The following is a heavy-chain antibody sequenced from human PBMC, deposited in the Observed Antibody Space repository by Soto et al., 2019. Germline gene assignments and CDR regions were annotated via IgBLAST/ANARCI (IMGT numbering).Heavy chain of an antibody. J-gene: IGHJ4*02. V-gene: IGHV4-31*03. Sequence: SVTLSLTCTVSCCSLHRGAYYWTSIPQHPGKGLEWIGYIYYSGSTYYNPSLKSRVTISVDTSKNQFSLKLSSVTAADTAVYYCARDLIDGYFDCWGQGTLVTVS. CDR3: ARDLIDGYFDC. CDR1: CCSLHRGAYY. CDR2: IYYSGST.